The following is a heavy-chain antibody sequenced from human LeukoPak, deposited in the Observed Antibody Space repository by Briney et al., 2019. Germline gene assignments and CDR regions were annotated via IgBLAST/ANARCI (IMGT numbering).Heavy chain of an antibody. CDR3: ARIDSNYWADFDY. J-gene: IGHJ4*02. CDR2: IKKDGSEK. D-gene: IGHD4-11*01. CDR1: GFTFSSYW. Sequence: GGSLRLSCAASGFTFSSYWMSWVRQAPGKGLEWVANIKKDGSEKYYVDSVKGRFTISRDNAKNSLYLQMNSLRAEDTAVYYCARIDSNYWADFDYWGQGTLVTVSS. V-gene: IGHV3-7*01.